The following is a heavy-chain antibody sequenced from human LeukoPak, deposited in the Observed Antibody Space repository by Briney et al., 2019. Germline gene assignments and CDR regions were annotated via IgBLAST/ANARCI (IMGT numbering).Heavy chain of an antibody. V-gene: IGHV4-31*03. CDR2: IYYCGST. CDR3: ARAHLGYCSSTSCSLSAFDI. Sequence: PSETLSLTCTVSGGSISSGGYYWSWIRQHPGKGLEWIGYIYYCGSTYYNPSLKSRVTISVDTSKNQFSLKLSSVTAADTAVYYCARAHLGYCSSTSCSLSAFDIWGQGTMVTVSS. J-gene: IGHJ3*02. CDR1: GGSISSGGYY. D-gene: IGHD2-2*01.